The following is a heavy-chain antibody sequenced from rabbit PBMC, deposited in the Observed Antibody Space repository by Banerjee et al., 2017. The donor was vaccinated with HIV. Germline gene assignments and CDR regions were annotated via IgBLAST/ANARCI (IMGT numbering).Heavy chain of an antibody. D-gene: IGHD4-2*01. V-gene: IGHV1S45*01. CDR3: ARDGAGSVPFNL. J-gene: IGHJ4*01. CDR2: IDTDNSGST. CDR1: GFSFSSGSW. Sequence: QQQLVESGGGLVKPGASLTLTCKASGFSFSSGSWICWVRQAPGKGLELIACIDTDNSGSTWYASWVNGRFTISKTSSTTVTLQMTSLTAADTATYFCARDGAGSVPFNLWGPGTLVTVS.